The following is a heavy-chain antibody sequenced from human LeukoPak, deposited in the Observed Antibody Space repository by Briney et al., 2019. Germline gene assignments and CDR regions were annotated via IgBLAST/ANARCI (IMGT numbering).Heavy chain of an antibody. CDR2: ISYDGANT. Sequence: GRSLRLSCTASGFTFNSYALHWVRQAPGKGLEWVALISYDGANTYYADSMKGRFTISRDNSKNTLYLQMNSLRDEDTAVYYCARAFGLTDYWGQGTLVTVSS. CDR1: GFTFNSYA. J-gene: IGHJ4*02. CDR3: ARAFGLTDY. D-gene: IGHD3/OR15-3a*01. V-gene: IGHV3-30-3*01.